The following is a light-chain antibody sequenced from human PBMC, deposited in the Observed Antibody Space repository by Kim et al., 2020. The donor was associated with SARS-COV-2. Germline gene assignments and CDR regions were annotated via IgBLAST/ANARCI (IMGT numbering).Light chain of an antibody. CDR2: EVS. V-gene: IGLV2-8*01. Sequence: GRSLPISCTVTSSDVVSYKFVSWYTQPPGQAPKLIIYEVSLRPSGLPDRFSGSKSGNTASLTVSGLQAEDEADYYCSSFASSDNYVFGTGTKVTVL. CDR1: SSDVVSYKF. J-gene: IGLJ1*01. CDR3: SSFASSDNYV.